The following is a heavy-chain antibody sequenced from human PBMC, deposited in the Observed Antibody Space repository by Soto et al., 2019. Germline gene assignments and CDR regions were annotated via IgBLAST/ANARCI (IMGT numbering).Heavy chain of an antibody. Sequence: ESGGGLVQPGRSLRLSCAASGFTFDDYAMHWVRQAPGKGLEWVSGISWNSGSIGYADSVKGRFTISRDNAKNSLYLQMNSLRAEDTALYYCAKELGYCSGGSCPSYYYYGMDVWGQGTTVTVSS. CDR1: GFTFDDYA. CDR2: ISWNSGSI. J-gene: IGHJ6*02. V-gene: IGHV3-9*01. D-gene: IGHD2-15*01. CDR3: AKELGYCSGGSCPSYYYYGMDV.